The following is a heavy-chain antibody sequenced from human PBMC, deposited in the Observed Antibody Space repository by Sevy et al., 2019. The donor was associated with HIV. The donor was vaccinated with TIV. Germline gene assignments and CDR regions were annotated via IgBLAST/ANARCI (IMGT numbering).Heavy chain of an antibody. Sequence: GGSLGLSCAVSGFTLSNYWMSWVRQAPGKGLEWVANIDQDGSDRYYVDSVKGRFTISRDNAKNSLYLQMNSLRAEDTAVYYCARDLFSGSYYENYWGQGTLVTVSS. V-gene: IGHV3-7*01. D-gene: IGHD1-26*01. CDR1: GFTLSNYW. CDR2: IDQDGSDR. CDR3: ARDLFSGSYYENY. J-gene: IGHJ4*02.